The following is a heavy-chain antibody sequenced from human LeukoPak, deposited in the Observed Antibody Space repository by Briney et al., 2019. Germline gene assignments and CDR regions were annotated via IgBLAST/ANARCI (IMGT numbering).Heavy chain of an antibody. D-gene: IGHD4-11*01. V-gene: IGHV4-39*01. CDR2: IYYSGST. J-gene: IGHJ5*02. Sequence: KTSETLSLTCTVSGGSISSSSYYWGWIRQPPGKGLEWIGSIYYSGSTYYNPSLKSRVTISVDTSKNQFSLKLSSVTAADTAVYYCATHFIPPETTVSDWFDPWGQGTLVTVSS. CDR1: GGSISSSSYY. CDR3: ATHFIPPETTVSDWFDP.